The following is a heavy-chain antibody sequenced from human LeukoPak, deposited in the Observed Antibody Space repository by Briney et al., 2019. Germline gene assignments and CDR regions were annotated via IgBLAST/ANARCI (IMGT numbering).Heavy chain of an antibody. CDR1: GGSITSYY. J-gene: IGHJ5*02. Sequence: EASHTLSLTRTVAGGSITSYYWSWIRQPAGKGLEWIGCIYTSGSTNYTPSLKSRVTMSVDTSKNQFSLKLSSVTAAGAAVYYCARERIVATIPYDCFDPWGQGTRVSVSS. CDR3: ARERIVATIPYDCFDP. D-gene: IGHD5-12*01. V-gene: IGHV4-4*07. CDR2: IYTSGST.